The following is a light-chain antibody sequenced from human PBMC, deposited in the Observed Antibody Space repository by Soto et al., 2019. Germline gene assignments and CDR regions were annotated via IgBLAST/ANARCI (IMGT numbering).Light chain of an antibody. CDR3: QSYDNSLNHVV. CDR2: GDN. V-gene: IGLV1-40*01. J-gene: IGLJ2*01. Sequence: QSVLTQPPSVSVAPVQRVTIPCTGSSSNIGSFYDVHWYQQLPGTVPKLLIYGDNNRPSGVPDRFSGSKSGTAASLAITGLQAEDEAEYYCQSYDNSLNHVVFGGGTKLTVL. CDR1: SSNIGSFYD.